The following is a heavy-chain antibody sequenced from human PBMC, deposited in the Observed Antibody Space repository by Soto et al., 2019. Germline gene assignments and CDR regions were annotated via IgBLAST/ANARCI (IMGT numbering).Heavy chain of an antibody. Sequence: ASVKVSCKASGYTFTNYGISWVRQAPGQGLEWMGWISAYNGNTNYAQKLQGRVTMTTDTSTSTAYMELRSLRSDDTAVYYCAREGSRPYYYYGMDVWGQGTTVTVSS. CDR1: GYTFTNYG. CDR3: AREGSRPYYYYGMDV. CDR2: ISAYNGNT. V-gene: IGHV1-18*01. J-gene: IGHJ6*02. D-gene: IGHD1-26*01.